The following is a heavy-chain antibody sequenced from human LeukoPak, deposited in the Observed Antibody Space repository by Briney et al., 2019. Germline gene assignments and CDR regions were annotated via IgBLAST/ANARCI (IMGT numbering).Heavy chain of an antibody. Sequence: SETLSLTCTVSGGSISSYDWSWIRQPAGKGLECIGRIYTTGNTNYHPSLKSRVTMSVDTSKNQFSLKLSSVTAADTAMYYCATYSSGWPFFDYWGPGTLVTVSS. CDR2: IYTTGNT. V-gene: IGHV4-59*10. CDR3: ATYSSGWPFFDY. J-gene: IGHJ4*02. D-gene: IGHD6-19*01. CDR1: GGSISSYD.